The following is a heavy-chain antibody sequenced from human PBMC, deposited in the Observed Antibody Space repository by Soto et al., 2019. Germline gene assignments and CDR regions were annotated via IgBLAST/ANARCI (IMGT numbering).Heavy chain of an antibody. CDR3: AADNHDYVWGSYRYTFDY. V-gene: IGHV1-58*01. D-gene: IGHD3-16*02. CDR1: GFTFTSSA. CDR2: IVVGSGNT. J-gene: IGHJ4*02. Sequence: GASVKVSCKASGFTFTSSAVQWVRQARGQRLERIGWIVVGSGNTNYAQKFQERVTITRDMSTSTAYMELSSLRSEDTAVYYCAADNHDYVWGSYRYTFDYWGQGTLVTVSS.